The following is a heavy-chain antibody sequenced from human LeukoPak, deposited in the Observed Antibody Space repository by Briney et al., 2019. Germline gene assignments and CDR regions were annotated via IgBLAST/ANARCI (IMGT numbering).Heavy chain of an antibody. J-gene: IGHJ4*02. CDR1: GYIFTNYY. CDR3: ARVQGSGFDY. Sequence: GASVKVSCTASGYIFTNYYIYWVRQAPGQGLEWMGGISPGGGSTSYAQKFQGRVTMTRDTSTSTVYMEVSSLKYEDTAVYYCARVQGSGFDYWGQGTLVTVSS. V-gene: IGHV1-46*01. CDR2: ISPGGGST.